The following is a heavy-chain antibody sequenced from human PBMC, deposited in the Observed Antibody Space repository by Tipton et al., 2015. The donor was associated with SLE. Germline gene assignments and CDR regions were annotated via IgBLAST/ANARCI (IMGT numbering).Heavy chain of an antibody. Sequence: TLSLTCTVSGGSISSQYWSWIRQSPGKGLEWIGYIYYSGRTNYNPSLKSRVTISVDTSKNQFSLKLSSVTAADTAVYYCARDKGDDYGDSLWYFDLWGRGTLVTVSS. J-gene: IGHJ2*01. V-gene: IGHV4-59*11. CDR3: ARDKGDDYGDSLWYFDL. D-gene: IGHD4-17*01. CDR2: IYYSGRT. CDR1: GGSISSQY.